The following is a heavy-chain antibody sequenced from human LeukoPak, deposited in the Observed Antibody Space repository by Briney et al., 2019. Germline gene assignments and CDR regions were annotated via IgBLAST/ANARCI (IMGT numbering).Heavy chain of an antibody. CDR1: GYTFTGYY. Sequence: ASVKVSRKASGYTFTGYYMHWVRQAPGQGLEWMGWINPNSGGTNYAQKFQGWVTMTRDTSISTAYMELSRLRSDDTAVYYCARALLTGSYYDSSGYHFDYWGQGTLVTVSS. D-gene: IGHD3-22*01. CDR3: ARALLTGSYYDSSGYHFDY. J-gene: IGHJ4*02. V-gene: IGHV1-2*04. CDR2: INPNSGGT.